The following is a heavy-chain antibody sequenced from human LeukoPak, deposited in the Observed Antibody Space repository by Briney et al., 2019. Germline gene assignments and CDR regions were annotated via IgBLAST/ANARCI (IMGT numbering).Heavy chain of an antibody. D-gene: IGHD2-15*01. Sequence: GESRKISCKGSVSPFTIYWIGGVRQLPGKGLEGMGIIYPVDSDTRYSPSFQGQVAISSDKSLSTAYLQWSSLQASDTAMYYCARLWVVAAPFDYWGQGTLVTVSS. CDR3: ARLWVVAAPFDY. J-gene: IGHJ4*02. V-gene: IGHV5-51*01. CDR1: VSPFTIYW. CDR2: IYPVDSDT.